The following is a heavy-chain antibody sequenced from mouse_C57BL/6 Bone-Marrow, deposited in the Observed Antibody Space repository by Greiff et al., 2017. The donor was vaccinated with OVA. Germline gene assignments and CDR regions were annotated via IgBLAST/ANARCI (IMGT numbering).Heavy chain of an antibody. Sequence: VQLQQSGPELVKPGASVKISCKASGYSFTGYYMNWVKQSPKKSLEWIGEINPSTGGTTYNQKFKAKATLTVDKSSSTAYMQLKSLTSEDSAVYYCARLPTNWDFDYWGQGTTLTVSS. CDR3: ARLPTNWDFDY. D-gene: IGHD4-1*01. V-gene: IGHV1-42*01. J-gene: IGHJ2*01. CDR2: INPSTGGT. CDR1: GYSFTGYY.